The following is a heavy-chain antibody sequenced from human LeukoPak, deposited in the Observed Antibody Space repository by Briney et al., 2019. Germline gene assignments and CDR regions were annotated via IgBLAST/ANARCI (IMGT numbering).Heavy chain of an antibody. V-gene: IGHV3-30*02. Sequence: GGSLRLSCAASGFTFSSYGMHWVRQAPGKGLEWVAFIRYDGSNKYYADSVKGRFTISRDNSKNTLYLQMNSLRAEDTAVYYCARDKPTSAPIPAAILGAFDIWGQGTMVTVSS. D-gene: IGHD2-2*01. J-gene: IGHJ3*02. CDR2: IRYDGSNK. CDR1: GFTFSSYG. CDR3: ARDKPTSAPIPAAILGAFDI.